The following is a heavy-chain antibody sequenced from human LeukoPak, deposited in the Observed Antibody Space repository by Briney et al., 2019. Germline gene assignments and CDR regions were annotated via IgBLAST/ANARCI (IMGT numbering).Heavy chain of an antibody. CDR2: ITGSGDNT. J-gene: IGHJ4*02. Sequence: WGSLRLSCAASGFTFSSYAMSWVRQAPGKGLEWVSTITGSGDNTYYTDSVKGRFTFSRDNSKSTLYLQVNSLGTEDTAAYYCAKGSYYDSSGSFYFDYWGQGTLVTVSS. CDR3: AKGSYYDSSGSFYFDY. D-gene: IGHD3-22*01. CDR1: GFTFSSYA. V-gene: IGHV3-23*01.